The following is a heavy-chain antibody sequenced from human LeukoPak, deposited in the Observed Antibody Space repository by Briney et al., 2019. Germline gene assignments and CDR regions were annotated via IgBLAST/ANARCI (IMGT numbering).Heavy chain of an antibody. V-gene: IGHV5-51*01. D-gene: IGHD2-15*01. J-gene: IGHJ4*02. Sequence: PDHSYTRYHPSFQGQVTISADKSIRNTYLQWSSIEAGGTAVYYCARRYCSGGSCYANFDYWGQGTLVTVSS. CDR2: PDHSYT. CDR3: ARRYCSGGSCYANFDY.